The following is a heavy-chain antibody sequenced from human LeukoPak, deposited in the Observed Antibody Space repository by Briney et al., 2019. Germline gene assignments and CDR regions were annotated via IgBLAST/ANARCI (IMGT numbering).Heavy chain of an antibody. D-gene: IGHD1-1*01. CDR1: GGSFSGYY. CDR3: ARRDPPLGWNDGDAFDI. V-gene: IGHV4-34*01. J-gene: IGHJ3*02. Sequence: SETLSLTCVVYGGSFSGYYWSWIRQPPGKGLEWIGEINHSGSTNYNPSLKSRVTISVDTSKNQFSLKLSSVTAADTAVYYRARRDPPLGWNDGDAFDIWGQGTMVTVSS. CDR2: INHSGST.